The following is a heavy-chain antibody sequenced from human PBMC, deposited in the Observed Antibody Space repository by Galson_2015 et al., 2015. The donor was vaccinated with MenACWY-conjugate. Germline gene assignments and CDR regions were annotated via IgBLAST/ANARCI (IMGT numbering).Heavy chain of an antibody. J-gene: IGHJ4*02. CDR2: INEDGSAT. CDR1: GFTFSDYW. V-gene: IGHV3-7*03. D-gene: IGHD2-21*02. CDR3: ARDKTSGDSYLTY. Sequence: SLRLSCAASGFTFSDYWMSWVRQAPGKRLEWVANINEDGSATYYMDSVKGRFTISRDNAQNSLYLQMNSLRVDDTAVYYCARDKTSGDSYLTYWGQGTPITVSS.